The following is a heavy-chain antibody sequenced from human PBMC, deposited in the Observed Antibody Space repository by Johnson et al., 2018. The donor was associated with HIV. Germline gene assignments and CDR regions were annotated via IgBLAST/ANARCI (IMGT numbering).Heavy chain of an antibody. CDR2: IWYDGSNK. V-gene: IGHV3-33*06. CDR1: GFTFSSYG. J-gene: IGHJ3*02. Sequence: QMLLVESGGGVVQPGRSLRLSCAASGFTFSSYGMHWVRQAPGKGLEWVAVIWYDGSNKYYADSVKGRFTISRDNSKNTLYLQMNSLRAEDTAVYYCAKDPGITIMAHAFDIWGQRTMVTVSS. CDR3: AKDPGITIMAHAFDI. D-gene: IGHD3-10*01.